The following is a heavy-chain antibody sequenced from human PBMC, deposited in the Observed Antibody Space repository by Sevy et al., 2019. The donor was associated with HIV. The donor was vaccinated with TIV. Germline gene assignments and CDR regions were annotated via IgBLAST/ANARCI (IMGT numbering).Heavy chain of an antibody. CDR3: ARDSGMGARLLY. D-gene: IGHD2-15*01. CDR2: ISSSSSYI. CDR1: GFTFSSYS. J-gene: IGHJ4*02. V-gene: IGHV3-21*01. Sequence: GGSLRLSCAASGFTFSSYSMNWVRQAPGKGLEWVSSISSSSSYIYYANSWKGRFTISRDNAKNSLYLQMNSLRAEDTAVYYCARDSGMGARLLYWGQGTLVTVSS.